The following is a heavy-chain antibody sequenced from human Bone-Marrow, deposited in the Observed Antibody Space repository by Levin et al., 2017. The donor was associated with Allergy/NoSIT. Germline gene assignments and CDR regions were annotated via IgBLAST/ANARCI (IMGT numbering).Heavy chain of an antibody. CDR2: IFWDDDK. J-gene: IGHJ4*02. CDR3: AHTSTEELAAAGPFDY. D-gene: IGHD6-13*01. V-gene: IGHV2-5*02. CDR1: GFSLTTNPVG. Sequence: SGPTLVKPTQTLTLTCTFSGFSLTTNPVGVGWIRQPPGKALEWLALIFWDDDKRYSRSLKSRLTITKDASRNQVVLTMTNMDPVDTATYFCAHTSTEELAAAGPFDYWGQGTLVTVSS.